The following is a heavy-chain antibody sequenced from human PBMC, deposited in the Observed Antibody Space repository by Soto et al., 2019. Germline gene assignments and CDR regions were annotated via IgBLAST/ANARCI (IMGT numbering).Heavy chain of an antibody. CDR2: INPSGDSI. V-gene: IGHV1-46*03. CDR3: VSDGTATYTGFDY. D-gene: IGHD3-16*01. CDR1: GYTSINYC. J-gene: IGHJ4*02. Sequence: ASVKVSCKASGYTSINYCMYWVRQAPGQGLERMGRINPSGDSITYAQKFQGRVTMTRDTSTSTVYMELSSLRSEDTAVYYCVSDGTATYTGFDYWGQGTLVTVSS.